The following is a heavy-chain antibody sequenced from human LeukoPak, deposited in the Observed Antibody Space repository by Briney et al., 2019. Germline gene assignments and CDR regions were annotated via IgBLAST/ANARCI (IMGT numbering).Heavy chain of an antibody. V-gene: IGHV4-34*01. D-gene: IGHD3-10*01. Sequence: SETLSLTCAVYGGSFSGYYWSWIRQPPGKGLEWIGEINHSGSTNYNPSLKSRVTISVDTSKNQFSLKLSSVTAADTAVYYCARGRVTMGFGYWGQGTLVTVSS. CDR2: INHSGST. J-gene: IGHJ4*02. CDR1: GGSFSGYY. CDR3: ARGRVTMGFGY.